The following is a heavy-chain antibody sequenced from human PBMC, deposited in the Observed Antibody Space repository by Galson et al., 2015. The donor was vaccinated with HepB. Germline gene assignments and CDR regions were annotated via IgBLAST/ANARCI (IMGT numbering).Heavy chain of an antibody. CDR3: AKEGSGYSYGSLDS. CDR1: GYIFTGHY. V-gene: IGHV1-2*02. J-gene: IGHJ4*02. D-gene: IGHD3-22*01. Sequence: VSCKASGYIFTGHYLHWVRQAPGQGLEWMGWINPNSGVTHYAQNFQGRVTMTRDTSINTAYMELSRLRSDDTAVYYCAKEGSGYSYGSLDSWGLGTLVTVSS. CDR2: INPNSGVT.